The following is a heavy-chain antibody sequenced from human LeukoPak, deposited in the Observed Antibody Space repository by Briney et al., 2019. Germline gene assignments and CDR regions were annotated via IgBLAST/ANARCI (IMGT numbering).Heavy chain of an antibody. CDR1: GYSISSGYY. Sequence: PSETLSLTCTVSGYSISSGYYWGWIRQPPGKGLEWVSGINWNGGSPTYADSVKGRFTISRDNAKNSLYLQMNSLRAEDTAVYYCARDFSGWRFDYWGQGTLVTVSS. V-gene: IGHV3-20*04. D-gene: IGHD6-19*01. J-gene: IGHJ4*02. CDR3: ARDFSGWRFDY. CDR2: INWNGGSP.